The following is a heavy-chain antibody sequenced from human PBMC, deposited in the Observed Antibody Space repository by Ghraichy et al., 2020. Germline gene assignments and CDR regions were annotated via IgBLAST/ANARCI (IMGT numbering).Heavy chain of an antibody. V-gene: IGHV3-7*01. D-gene: IGHD3-3*02. CDR2: INQDGTEK. J-gene: IGHJ6*02. CDR1: GFTSSSYW. CDR3: AREKHYQILYDFYAMDV. Sequence: GGSLRLSCGASGFTSSSYWMTWVRQAPGKGLEWVANINQDGTEKFYVDSVKGRFTISRDNANNSVFLQMSSLRAEDTAVYYCAREKHYQILYDFYAMDVWGQGTRSPSP.